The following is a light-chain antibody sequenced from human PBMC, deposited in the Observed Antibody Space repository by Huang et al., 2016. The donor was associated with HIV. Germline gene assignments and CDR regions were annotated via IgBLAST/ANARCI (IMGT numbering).Light chain of an antibody. V-gene: IGKV1-39*01. J-gene: IGKJ2*01. CDR3: QQSYSTPRT. CDR2: GAS. CDR1: QSISSY. Sequence: DIQMTQSPSSLSASVGDRVTITCRASQSISSYSKWYQQKPGKAPKLLIYGASSLQAGVPSRFSGSGSGTDFTLTISSLQPEDFATYYCQQSYSTPRTFGQGTKLEI.